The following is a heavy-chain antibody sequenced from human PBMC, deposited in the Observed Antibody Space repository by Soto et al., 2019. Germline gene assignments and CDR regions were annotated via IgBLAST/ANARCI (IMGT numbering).Heavy chain of an antibody. D-gene: IGHD2-2*01. J-gene: IGHJ4*02. V-gene: IGHV4-34*01. CDR1: SWSFSGYY. CDR3: ARGQVKWCSSTSCRGSYFDY. CDR2: INHSGST. Sequence: SDTLSLTCAVYSWSFSGYYWSWISQTPGKGLEWIGEINHSGSTNYNPSLKSRVTISVDTSKNQFSLKLSSVTAADTAVYYCARGQVKWCSSTSCRGSYFDYWGQGTLVTVS.